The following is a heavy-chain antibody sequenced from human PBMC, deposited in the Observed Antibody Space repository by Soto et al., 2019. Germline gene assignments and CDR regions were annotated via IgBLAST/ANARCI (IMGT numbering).Heavy chain of an antibody. D-gene: IGHD6-13*01. Sequence: SSETLCLTCTVSGGTISSYYWSWIRQPPGKGLEWIGYIYYSGSTNYNPSLKSRVTISVDTSKNQFSLKLSSVTAADTAVYYCARDLWGYSSSWYSGNYYYYGMDVWGQGTTVTVSS. CDR2: IYYSGST. J-gene: IGHJ6*02. V-gene: IGHV4-59*01. CDR1: GGTISSYY. CDR3: ARDLWGYSSSWYSGNYYYYGMDV.